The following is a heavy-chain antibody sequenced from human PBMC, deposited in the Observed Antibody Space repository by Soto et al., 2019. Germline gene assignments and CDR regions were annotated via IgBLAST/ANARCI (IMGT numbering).Heavy chain of an antibody. CDR1: GGSISSGDYY. CDR2: IYYSGST. CDR3: ARSAYCCDSSGYYYFGY. V-gene: IGHV4-30-4*01. D-gene: IGHD3-22*01. Sequence: PSETLSLTCTVSGGSISSGDYYWSWIRQPPGKGLEWIGYIYYSGSTYYNPSLKSRVTISVDTSKNQFSLKLSSVTAADTAVYYSARSAYCCDSSGYYYFGYLGQGTLGAAST. J-gene: IGHJ4*02.